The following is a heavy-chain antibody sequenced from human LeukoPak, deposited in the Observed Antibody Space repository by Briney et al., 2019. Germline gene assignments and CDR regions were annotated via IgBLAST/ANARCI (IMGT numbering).Heavy chain of an antibody. V-gene: IGHV1-8*01. Sequence: GASVKVSCKASGYTFTSYDTNWVRQATGQGLEWMGWMNPNSGNTGYAQKFQGRVTMTRNTSISTAYMELSSLRSEDTAVYYCARAIWTTEGPLDAFDIWGQGTMVTVSS. CDR3: ARAIWTTEGPLDAFDI. D-gene: IGHD4-17*01. J-gene: IGHJ3*02. CDR1: GYTFTSYD. CDR2: MNPNSGNT.